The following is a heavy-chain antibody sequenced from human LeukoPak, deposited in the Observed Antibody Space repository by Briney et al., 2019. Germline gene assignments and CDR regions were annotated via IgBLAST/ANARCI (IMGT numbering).Heavy chain of an antibody. CDR1: GYTFTSYA. J-gene: IGHJ4*02. D-gene: IGHD3-3*01. CDR3: ARVDDFWSGSAGY. CDR2: INAGNGNT. Sequence: ASVKVPCKASGYTFTSYAMHWVRQAPGQRLEWMGWINAGNGNTKYSQKFQGRVTITRDTSVSTAYMELSSLRSEDTAVYYCARVDDFWSGSAGYWGQGTLVTVSS. V-gene: IGHV1-3*01.